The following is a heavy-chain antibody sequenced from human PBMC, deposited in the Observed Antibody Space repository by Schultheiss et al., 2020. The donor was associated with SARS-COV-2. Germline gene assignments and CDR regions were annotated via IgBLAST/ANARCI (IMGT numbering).Heavy chain of an antibody. J-gene: IGHJ6*02. CDR2: ISYDGSNK. CDR1: GFTFSSYG. D-gene: IGHD3-3*01. V-gene: IGHV3-30*03. CDR3: ARGVPPPYITIFGVDSDPDYYFGMDV. Sequence: GGSLRLSCAASGFTFSSYGMHWVRQAPGKGLEWVAVISYDGSNKYYAGSVKGRCTISRDNFKNTLYLQMNSLRAEDTAVYYCARGVPPPYITIFGVDSDPDYYFGMDVWGQGTTVTVYS.